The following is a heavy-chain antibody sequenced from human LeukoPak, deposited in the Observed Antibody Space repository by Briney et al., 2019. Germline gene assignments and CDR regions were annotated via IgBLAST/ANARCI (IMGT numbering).Heavy chain of an antibody. CDR3: ARDPNSGSYSTGTDI. D-gene: IGHD1-26*01. V-gene: IGHV4-59*01. Sequence: SETLSLTCSVSGGAISDYYWSRIRQPPGKELEWLAYIYHSGSTSYNPSLKNRVTISTDTSKNQFSLKLSSVTAADTAVYYCARDPNSGSYSTGTDIWGQGTMVTVSS. J-gene: IGHJ3*02. CDR1: GGAISDYY. CDR2: IYHSGST.